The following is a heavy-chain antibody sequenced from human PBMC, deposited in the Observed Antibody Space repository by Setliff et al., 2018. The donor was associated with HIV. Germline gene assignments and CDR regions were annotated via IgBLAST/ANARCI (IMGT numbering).Heavy chain of an antibody. CDR3: TANYEHY. V-gene: IGHV3-49*04. CDR1: GFNFENYA. J-gene: IGHJ4*02. Sequence: GGSLRLSCTGSGFNFENYAMNWVRQAPGKALEWIAFIRSNTYGGTTEYAASVKGRFTISRDDSKSIAYLQMDSLKAEDTAVYYCTANYEHYWGQGTLVTV. D-gene: IGHD4-4*01. CDR2: IRSNTYGGTT.